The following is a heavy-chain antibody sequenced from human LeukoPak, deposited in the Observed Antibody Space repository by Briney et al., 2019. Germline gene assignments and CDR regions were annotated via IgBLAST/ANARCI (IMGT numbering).Heavy chain of an antibody. Sequence: GGSLRLSCAASGFTVSTNYISWVRQAPGKGLEWVSIIYSGGGTYYADSVKGRFTISRDNSKNTLYLQMNSLRAEDTAVYFCASGPPGNTYYYYYHGMDVWGQGTTVTVSS. J-gene: IGHJ6*02. CDR1: GFTVSTNY. V-gene: IGHV3-53*01. CDR3: ASGPPGNTYYYYYHGMDV. CDR2: IYSGGGT. D-gene: IGHD2/OR15-2a*01.